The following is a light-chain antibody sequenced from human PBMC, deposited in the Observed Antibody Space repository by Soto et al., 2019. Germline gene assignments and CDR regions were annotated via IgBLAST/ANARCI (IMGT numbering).Light chain of an antibody. CDR2: SNN. Sequence: QSVLTQPPSVSGAPGQRVTISCTGSSSNIGAGHAVHWYQQLPGTAPKLLIHSNNNRPSGVPDRFSGSKSGTSASLAIAGLQAEDEGTYYCSSYGGYNNVVFGTGTKVTVL. V-gene: IGLV1-40*01. CDR1: SSNIGAGHA. CDR3: SSYGGYNNVV. J-gene: IGLJ1*01.